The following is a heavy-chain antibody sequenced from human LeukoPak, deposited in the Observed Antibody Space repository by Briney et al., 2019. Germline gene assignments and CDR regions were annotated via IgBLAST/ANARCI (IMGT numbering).Heavy chain of an antibody. CDR3: AGGTRSYGDHDY. CDR1: GYTFTSYD. D-gene: IGHD4-17*01. V-gene: IGHV1-8*02. J-gene: IGHJ4*02. CDR2: MNPNSGNT. Sequence: ASVKVSCKASGYTFTSYDINWVRQATGQGLEWMGWMNPNSGNTGYAQKFQGRVTMTRNTSISTAYMELSSLRSEDTAVYYCAGGTRSYGDHDYWGQGTLVTVSS.